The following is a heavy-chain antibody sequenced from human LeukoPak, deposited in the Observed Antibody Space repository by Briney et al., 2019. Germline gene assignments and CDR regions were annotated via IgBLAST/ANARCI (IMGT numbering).Heavy chain of an antibody. CDR1: GFTLDDYA. J-gene: IGHJ4*02. CDR3: AKNYGGFYGGNSHFDY. CDR2: ISGDGGST. V-gene: IGHV3-43*02. Sequence: GGSLRLSCAASGFTLDDYAMHWVRQAPGKGLEWVSLISGDGGSTYYADSVKGRFTISRDNSKNSLYLQMNSLRTEDTALYYCAKNYGGFYGGNSHFDYWGQGTLVTVSS. D-gene: IGHD4-23*01.